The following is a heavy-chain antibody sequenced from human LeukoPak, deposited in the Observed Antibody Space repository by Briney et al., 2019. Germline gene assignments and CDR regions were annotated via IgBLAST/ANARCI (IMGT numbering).Heavy chain of an antibody. CDR1: GGSFSGYY. CDR2: INHSGST. CDR3: ARGLRGIVVVPAAIGRKSIAANLYYFDY. V-gene: IGHV4-34*01. D-gene: IGHD2-2*02. Sequence: SETLSLTCAVYGGSFSGYYWSRIRQPPGKGLEWIGEINHSGSTNYNPSLKSRVTISVDTSKNQFSLKLSSVTAADTAVYYCARGLRGIVVVPAAIGRKSIAANLYYFDYWGQGTLVTVSS. J-gene: IGHJ4*02.